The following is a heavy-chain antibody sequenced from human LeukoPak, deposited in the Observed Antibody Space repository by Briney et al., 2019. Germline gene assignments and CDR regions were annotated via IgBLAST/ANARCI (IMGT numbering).Heavy chain of an antibody. CDR1: GASISSSHYF. CDR2: VYHTGTT. D-gene: IGHD3-3*01. CDR3: ARDPDYDFWSGYPFDP. J-gene: IGHJ5*02. Sequence: PSETLSLTCTVSGASISSSHYFWGWLRQPPGKGLEYIGGVYHTGTTYYNPSLKSRVFVSVDTSKNQFSLQLSSVTAADTAVYYCARDPDYDFWSGYPFDPWGQGTLVTVSS. V-gene: IGHV4-39*07.